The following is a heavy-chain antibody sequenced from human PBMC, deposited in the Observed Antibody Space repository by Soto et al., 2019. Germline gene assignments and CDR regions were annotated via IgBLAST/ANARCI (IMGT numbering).Heavy chain of an antibody. CDR3: ARILAAANYYYYGMDA. Sequence: GESLKISCKGSGYSFTSYWIGWVRQMPGKGLEWMGITYPGDSDTRYSPSFQGQVTISADKSISTAYLQWSSLKASDTAMYYCARILAAANYYYYGMDAWGQGTTVTVSS. J-gene: IGHJ6*02. D-gene: IGHD6-13*01. CDR2: TYPGDSDT. V-gene: IGHV5-51*01. CDR1: GYSFTSYW.